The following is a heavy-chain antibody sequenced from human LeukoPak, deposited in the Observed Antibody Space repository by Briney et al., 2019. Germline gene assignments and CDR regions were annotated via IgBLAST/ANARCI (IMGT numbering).Heavy chain of an antibody. J-gene: IGHJ1*01. D-gene: IGHD2-2*01. CDR2: IIPILGIA. Sequence: ASVKVSCKASGGTFSSYAISWVRQAPGQGLEWMGRIIPILGIANYAQKFQGRVTITADKSTSTAYMELSSLRSEDTAVYYCARVEGCSSTSCYDAEYFQHWARAPWSPSPQ. CDR1: GGTFSSYA. V-gene: IGHV1-69*04. CDR3: ARVEGCSSTSCYDAEYFQH.